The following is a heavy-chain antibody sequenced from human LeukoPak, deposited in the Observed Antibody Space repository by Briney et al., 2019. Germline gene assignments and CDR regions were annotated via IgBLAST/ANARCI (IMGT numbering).Heavy chain of an antibody. CDR3: ARDSADYYGSGSYYRIDVFDI. J-gene: IGHJ3*02. CDR1: GFTFSTYW. CDR2: ITSGGSTI. V-gene: IGHV3-48*04. Sequence: PGGSLRLSCAASGFTFSTYWMSWVRQAPGKGLEWVSYITSGGSTIYYADSVKGRFSISRDNARNSLYLRMNSLRVEDTAVYYCARDSADYYGSGSYYRIDVFDIWGQGTMVTVSS. D-gene: IGHD3-10*01.